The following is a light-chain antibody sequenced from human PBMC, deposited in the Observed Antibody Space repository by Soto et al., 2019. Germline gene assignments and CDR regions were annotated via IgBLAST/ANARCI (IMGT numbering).Light chain of an antibody. CDR3: QHYHICPPST. CDR1: QSVGRK. V-gene: IGKV3-15*01. J-gene: IGKJ1*01. Sequence: EIEMTQSPATLSVSPGERATLSCRSSQSVGRKLAWYQQKPGQAPRLLIYDASNRAMGVPARFRGSGSGTAFTLTISRLQSEDVPVYHCQHYHICPPSTFGQGPKVQI. CDR2: DAS.